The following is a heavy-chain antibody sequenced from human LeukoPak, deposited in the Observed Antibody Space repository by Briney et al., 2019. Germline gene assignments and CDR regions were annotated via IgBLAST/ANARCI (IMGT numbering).Heavy chain of an antibody. CDR2: MWSESNL. D-gene: IGHD6-6*01. Sequence: GSSLRLSCAASGVSVYTFGMHWVCQAPGKGLEWVAMMWSESNLFHADSVKGRFNIFRDISKNTLFLQMNSLGAEDTAIYYCATEYNAEEAFYHWGQGTLVTVSS. V-gene: IGHV3-33*01. J-gene: IGHJ4*02. CDR1: GVSVYTFG. CDR3: ATEYNAEEAFYH.